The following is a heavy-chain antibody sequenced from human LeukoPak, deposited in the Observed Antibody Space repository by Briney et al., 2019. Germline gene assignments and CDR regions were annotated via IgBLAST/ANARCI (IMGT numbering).Heavy chain of an antibody. CDR2: VNQGATQK. Sequence: GGSLRLSCAASGFDFSTQWMSWVRQAPGKGLEWVAIVNQGATQKYYVDSVKGRFTISRDNAENSLYLQMNSLRAEDTAVYYCAELGITMIGGVWGKGTTVTISS. CDR1: GFDFSTQW. D-gene: IGHD3-10*02. V-gene: IGHV3-7*01. CDR3: AELGITMIGGV. J-gene: IGHJ6*04.